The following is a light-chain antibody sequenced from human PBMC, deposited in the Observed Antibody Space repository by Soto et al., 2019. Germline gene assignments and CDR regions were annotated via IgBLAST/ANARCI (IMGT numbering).Light chain of an antibody. CDR1: QSISTY. Sequence: DIQMTQSPSSLSASVGDRVTITCRASQSISTYLNWYQQKPGKAPKVLIYAASSLQRGIPSRFSGRGSGTDFTLTIRSPQPEDFATYYCQQGYNTPLTFGGGTKVDIK. CDR2: AAS. CDR3: QQGYNTPLT. J-gene: IGKJ4*01. V-gene: IGKV1-39*01.